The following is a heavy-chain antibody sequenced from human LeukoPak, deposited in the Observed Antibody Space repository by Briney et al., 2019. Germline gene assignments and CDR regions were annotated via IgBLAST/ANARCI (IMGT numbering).Heavy chain of an antibody. V-gene: IGHV4-30-2*01. CDR1: GGSISSGGYS. D-gene: IGHD6-19*01. J-gene: IGHJ4*02. Sequence: PSETLSLTCAVSGGSISSGGYSWSWIRQPPGKGLEWIGYIYHSGSTYYNPSLKSRVTISVDRSKNQFSLKLSSVTAADTAVYYCARGLTRSGWCVSDYWGQGTLVTVSS. CDR2: IYHSGST. CDR3: ARGLTRSGWCVSDY.